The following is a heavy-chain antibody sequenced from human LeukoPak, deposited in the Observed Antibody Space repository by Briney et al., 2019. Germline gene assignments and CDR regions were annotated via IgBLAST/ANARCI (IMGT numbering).Heavy chain of an antibody. CDR2: ISGSGHRT. CDR1: GFTFSSYG. Sequence: GGSLRLSCAASGFTFSSYGVSWVSQAPGKGLEWVSGISGSGHRTYYADSVKGRFTISRDNSKSTLYLQMNSLRAEDTAVYYCAKAGPRYYYDSSGYALLGWYFDYWGQGTLVTVSS. CDR3: AKAGPRYYYDSSGYALLGWYFDY. V-gene: IGHV3-23*01. D-gene: IGHD3-22*01. J-gene: IGHJ4*02.